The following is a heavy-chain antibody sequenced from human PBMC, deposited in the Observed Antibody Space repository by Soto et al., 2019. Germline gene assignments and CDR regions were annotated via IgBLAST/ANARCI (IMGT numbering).Heavy chain of an antibody. CDR1: GYTFTSYG. V-gene: IGHV1-18*01. Sequence: ASVKVSCKASGYTFTSYGISWVRQAPGQGLEWMGWISAYNGDTNYAQKFQGRVTITTDTSTSTVFMELRSLRHDDTAFYYCANGHDNYFYYGMDVWGQGTTVTVSS. CDR3: ANGHDNYFYYGMDV. D-gene: IGHD1-1*01. CDR2: ISAYNGDT. J-gene: IGHJ6*02.